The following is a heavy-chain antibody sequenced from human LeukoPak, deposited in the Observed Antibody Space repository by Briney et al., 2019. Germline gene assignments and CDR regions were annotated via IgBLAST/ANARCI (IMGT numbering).Heavy chain of an antibody. CDR3: ASRGYCSGGSCYYFDY. Sequence: SETLSLTCAVYGGSFSGYYWSWIRRPPGKGLEWIGEINHSGSTNYNPSLKSRVTISVDTSKNQFSLKLSSVTAADAAVYYCASRGYCSGGSCYYFDYWGHGPLVTVSS. CDR2: INHSGST. J-gene: IGHJ4*01. CDR1: GGSFSGYY. V-gene: IGHV4-34*01. D-gene: IGHD2-15*01.